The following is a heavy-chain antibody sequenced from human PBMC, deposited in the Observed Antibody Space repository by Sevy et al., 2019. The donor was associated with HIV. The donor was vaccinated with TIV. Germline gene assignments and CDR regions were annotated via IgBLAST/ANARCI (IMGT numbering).Heavy chain of an antibody. D-gene: IGHD3-10*01. Sequence: GGSLRLSCSASGFSIRDHAVAWFRQAPGKGLEWVGFIRSQGYGETTEYAASVRGRFTISRDDSKSIAYLQMNSLKTEDTAFYYCATDQGRFYGSGTYVDWFDPWGQGTLVTVSS. CDR2: IRSQGYGETT. V-gene: IGHV3-49*03. CDR3: ATDQGRFYGSGTYVDWFDP. CDR1: GFSIRDHA. J-gene: IGHJ5*02.